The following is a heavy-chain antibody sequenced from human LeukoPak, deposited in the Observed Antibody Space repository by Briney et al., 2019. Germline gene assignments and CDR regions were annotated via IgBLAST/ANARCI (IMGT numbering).Heavy chain of an antibody. D-gene: IGHD6-6*01. J-gene: IGHJ4*02. V-gene: IGHV1-58*01. CDR2: IVAGSGNT. Sequence: GASVKVSCKASGFTFTSSAVQWVRQARGQRLEWIGWIVAGSGNTNYAQKFQERVTITRDMSTSTAYMELSSLRSEDTAVYYCAAGIPRGSSRYWGQGTLVTVSP. CDR3: AAGIPRGSSRY. CDR1: GFTFTSSA.